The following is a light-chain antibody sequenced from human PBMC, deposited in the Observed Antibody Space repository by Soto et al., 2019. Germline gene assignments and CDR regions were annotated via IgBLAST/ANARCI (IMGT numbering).Light chain of an antibody. CDR2: AAS. CDR3: EQSYKTPHT. Sequence: DIQMNQSPSSLSASVGDRVTITCRASQGVSAYLLWYQQRQGTAPKLLIYAASNLLSSVPSRFSGSGSGTNYALTISSLQPEDFATYYCEQSYKTPHTFGQATKLETK. CDR1: QGVSAY. J-gene: IGKJ2*01. V-gene: IGKV1-39*01.